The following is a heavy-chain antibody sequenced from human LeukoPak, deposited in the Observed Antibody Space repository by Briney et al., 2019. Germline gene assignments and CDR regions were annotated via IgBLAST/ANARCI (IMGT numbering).Heavy chain of an antibody. CDR1: GGSFSDHY. J-gene: IGHJ4*02. CDR2: VNDSGST. Sequence: SETLSLTCAVYGGSFSDHYWTWIRQSPTKGLEWIGEVNDSGSTNYNPSLKSRVTMSVDTSKNQFSPKLRSLTAADTAVYYCARPNYSSSWYFDSWGQGTLVTVSS. CDR3: ARPNYSSSWYFDS. V-gene: IGHV4-34*01. D-gene: IGHD6-13*01.